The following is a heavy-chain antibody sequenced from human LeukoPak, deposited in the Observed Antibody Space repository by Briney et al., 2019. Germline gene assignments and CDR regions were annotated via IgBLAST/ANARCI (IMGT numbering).Heavy chain of an antibody. CDR2: IYPGDSDT. D-gene: IGHD2-2*01. Sequence: GESLKISCKGSGYSFTSYWIGWVRQMPGKGLEWMGIIYPGDSDTRYSPSFQGQVTISADKSISTAYLQWSSLKASDTAMYYCARHTPNSPYCSSTSCPGRWDYWGQGTLVTVSS. V-gene: IGHV5-51*01. CDR3: ARHTPNSPYCSSTSCPGRWDY. CDR1: GYSFTSYW. J-gene: IGHJ4*02.